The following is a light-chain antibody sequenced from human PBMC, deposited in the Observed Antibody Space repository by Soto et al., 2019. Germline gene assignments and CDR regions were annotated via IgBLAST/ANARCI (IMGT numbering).Light chain of an antibody. CDR3: QQYNNWPIT. CDR1: QSVGSL. V-gene: IGKV3-15*01. Sequence: EVVMTQSPATLSVSPGERATLSCRASQSVGSLVAWYQQRPGQAPRLLIYGASTRATGVAARFTGSGSGTEFTLTISSLQTEDFALYYCQQYNNWPITFGPGIRLEIK. J-gene: IGKJ5*01. CDR2: GAS.